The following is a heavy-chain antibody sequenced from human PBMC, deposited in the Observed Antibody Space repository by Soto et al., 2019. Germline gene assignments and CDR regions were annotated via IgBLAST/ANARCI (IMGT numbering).Heavy chain of an antibody. Sequence: GGSLRLSCAASGFTFSSHGMHWVRQAPGKGLEWAAVISYDGSNKYYADSVKGRFTISRDNSKNTLYLQMNSLRAEDTAMYYCAKAYKRKGYRSSYFDYWGRGTLVTVSS. V-gene: IGHV3-30*18. CDR1: GFTFSSHG. CDR3: AKAYKRKGYRSSYFDY. CDR2: ISYDGSNK. J-gene: IGHJ4*02. D-gene: IGHD6-6*01.